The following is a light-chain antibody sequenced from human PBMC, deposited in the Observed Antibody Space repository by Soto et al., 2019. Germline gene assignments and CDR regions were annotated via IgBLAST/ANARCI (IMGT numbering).Light chain of an antibody. Sequence: EIELTQSPGTLSVSPGERVTLSCRASHSVSSFYLAWYQQKPGQAPRLLIYGASSRAAGIPDRFSGSGSGTDFTLTISRLEPEDFAVYYCQQYSRSLYTFGPGTKLEVK. CDR2: GAS. J-gene: IGKJ2*01. V-gene: IGKV3-20*01. CDR1: HSVSSFY. CDR3: QQYSRSLYT.